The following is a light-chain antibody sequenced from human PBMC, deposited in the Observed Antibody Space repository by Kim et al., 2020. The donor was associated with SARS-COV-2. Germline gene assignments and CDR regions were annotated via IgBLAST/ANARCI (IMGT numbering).Light chain of an antibody. Sequence: SVSPGLTTSSTCSGEKVSDNYFCWYQQKPGQSPILVMYRDSERPSVFPYRFSGSNAGNTATLAVTETQAMDEADYYCQTWDTITAVFGGGTQLTVL. CDR2: RDS. J-gene: IGLJ3*02. CDR1: KVSDNY. V-gene: IGLV3-1*01. CDR3: QTWDTITAV.